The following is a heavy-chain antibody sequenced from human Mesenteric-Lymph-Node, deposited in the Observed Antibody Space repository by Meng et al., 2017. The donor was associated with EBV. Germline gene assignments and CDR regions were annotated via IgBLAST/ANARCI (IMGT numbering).Heavy chain of an antibody. CDR2: MYYNGSP. CDR3: ATPGSGWYYSDY. V-gene: IGHV4-39*07. J-gene: IGHJ4*02. CDR1: GGSIGSNHYY. Sequence: LQRQGSGPGLVKPSETLSLTCPVSGGSIGSNHYYWGWIRQPPGKGLEWIGSMYYNGSPSYSPSLKSRVTISVDTSKNQFSLKLNSVTAADTAVYYCATPGSGWYYSDYWGQGNLVTVSS. D-gene: IGHD6-19*01.